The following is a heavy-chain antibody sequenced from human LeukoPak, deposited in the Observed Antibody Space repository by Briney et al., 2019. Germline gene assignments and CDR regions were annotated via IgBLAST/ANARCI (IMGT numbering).Heavy chain of an antibody. Sequence: ASVKVSCKASGYTFTTYGISWVRQAPGQGLEWMGWISNYNGNTNYAQKFQGRVAMTTDTSTYTAYMELRSLRSDDTALYYCARDYDSSGDFDYWGQGTLVTVSS. CDR1: GYTFTTYG. J-gene: IGHJ4*02. V-gene: IGHV1-18*01. CDR2: ISNYNGNT. CDR3: ARDYDSSGDFDY. D-gene: IGHD3-22*01.